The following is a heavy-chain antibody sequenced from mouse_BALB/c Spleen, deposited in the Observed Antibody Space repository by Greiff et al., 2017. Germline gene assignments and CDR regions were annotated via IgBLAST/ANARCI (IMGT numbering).Heavy chain of an antibody. Sequence: VQLQQSGAELVRPGTSMKISCKASGYTFTNYWLGWVKQRPGHGLEWIGDIYPGGGYTNYNEKFKGKATLTADTSSSTAYMQLSSLTSEDSAVYFCARNYGSSSYAMDYWGQGTSVTVSS. CDR2: IYPGGGYT. CDR1: GYTFTNYW. CDR3: ARNYGSSSYAMDY. V-gene: IGHV1-63*02. J-gene: IGHJ4*01. D-gene: IGHD1-1*01.